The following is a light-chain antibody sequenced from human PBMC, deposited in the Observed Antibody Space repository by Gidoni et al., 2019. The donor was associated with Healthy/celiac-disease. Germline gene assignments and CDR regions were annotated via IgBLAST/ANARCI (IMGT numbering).Light chain of an antibody. Sequence: QSALTQPRSVSGSPGQSVTISCTGTSSDVGGYNYVSWYQQHPGKAPKLMIYDVSKRPSGGPDRFSGSKSGNTASLTSSGLQAEDEADYYCCSYAGSYTLYVFGTGTKVTVL. CDR1: SSDVGGYNY. V-gene: IGLV2-11*01. J-gene: IGLJ1*01. CDR3: CSYAGSYTLYV. CDR2: DVS.